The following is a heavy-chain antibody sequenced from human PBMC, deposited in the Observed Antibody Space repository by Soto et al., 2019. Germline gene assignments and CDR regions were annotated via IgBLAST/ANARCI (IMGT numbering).Heavy chain of an antibody. CDR1: GGSISSSSYY. CDR3: AAGEASRRNLAPYYLDF. CDR2: IYYSGST. J-gene: IGHJ4*02. Sequence: SETLSLTCTVSGGSISSSSYYWGWIRQPTGQGLEWIGSIYYSGSTYYNPSLKSRVTISVDTSKNQFSLKLSSVTAADTAVYFGAAGEASRRNLAPYYLDFWGQGTLVTVFS. D-gene: IGHD6-13*01. V-gene: IGHV4-39*01.